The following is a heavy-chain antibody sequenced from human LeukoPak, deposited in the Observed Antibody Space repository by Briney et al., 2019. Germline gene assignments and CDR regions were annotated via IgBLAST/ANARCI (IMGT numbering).Heavy chain of an antibody. J-gene: IGHJ2*01. CDR1: GFTFSSYS. D-gene: IGHD4-17*01. Sequence: PGGSLRLSCAASGFTFSSYSMNWVRQAPGKGLEWVSSTSSSSSYIYYADSVKGRFTISRDNAKNSLYLQMNSLRAEDTAVYYCARGNGDYDYGYFDLWGRGTLVTVSS. CDR3: ARGNGDYDYGYFDL. V-gene: IGHV3-21*01. CDR2: TSSSSSYI.